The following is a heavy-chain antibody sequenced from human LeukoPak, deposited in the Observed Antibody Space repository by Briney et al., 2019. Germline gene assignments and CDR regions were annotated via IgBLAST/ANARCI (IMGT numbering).Heavy chain of an antibody. J-gene: IGHJ4*02. V-gene: IGHV4-34*09. CDR3: AREGTLGYCSGGSCYGLFDY. Sequence: SETLSLTCAVYGGPLSGYYWSWIRQPPGKGLEWIGEINHSGGTDYNPSLKSRVTISVDTSKNQFSLKLSSVTAADTAVYYCAREGTLGYCSGGSCYGLFDYWGQGTLVTVSS. CDR2: INHSGGT. D-gene: IGHD2-15*01. CDR1: GGPLSGYY.